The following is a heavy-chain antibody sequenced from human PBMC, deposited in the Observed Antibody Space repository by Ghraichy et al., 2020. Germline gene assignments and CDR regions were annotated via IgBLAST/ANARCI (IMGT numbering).Heavy chain of an antibody. D-gene: IGHD6-19*01. CDR3: ARATREWLGRFYGVDV. V-gene: IGHV3-30-3*01. CDR1: GFTFSGYN. Sequence: GGSLRLSCAASGFTFSGYNMHWVRQAPGKGLEWVADISDAGSNEYYVDSVKGRFTISRDNSKSTLYLQMNRLRPEDTAVYYCARATREWLGRFYGVDVWGQGTTVIVS. CDR2: ISDAGSNE. J-gene: IGHJ6*02.